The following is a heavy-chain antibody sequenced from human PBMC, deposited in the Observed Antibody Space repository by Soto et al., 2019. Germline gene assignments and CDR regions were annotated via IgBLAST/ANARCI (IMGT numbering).Heavy chain of an antibody. V-gene: IGHV4-31*03. CDR3: ARVTPVVVTADTFDY. J-gene: IGHJ4*02. CDR1: GGSISSGGYY. Sequence: QVQLQESGPGLVKPSQTLSLTCTVSGGSISSGGYYWSWIRHHPGKRLEWIGYIDYSGSTYYNPSLKSRVTISVDTSKNQSSLKLSCVTAADTGVYYCARVTPVVVTADTFDYWGQGTLVTVSS. CDR2: IDYSGST. D-gene: IGHD2-21*02.